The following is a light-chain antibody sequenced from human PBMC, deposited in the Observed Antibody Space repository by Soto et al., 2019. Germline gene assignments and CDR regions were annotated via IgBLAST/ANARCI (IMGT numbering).Light chain of an antibody. Sequence: DIQMTQSPSSLSASVGDRVTITCRASQSISSYLNWYQQKPGKAPKLLIYAASSLQSGFPSRFSGSGSGTDFTLTISSLQPEDFATYYCQQSYSTPNGFGQGTNLEIK. J-gene: IGKJ2*03. CDR3: QQSYSTPNG. CDR1: QSISSY. V-gene: IGKV1-39*01. CDR2: AAS.